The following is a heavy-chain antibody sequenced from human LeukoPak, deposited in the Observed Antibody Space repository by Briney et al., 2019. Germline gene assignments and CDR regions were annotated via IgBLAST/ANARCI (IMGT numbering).Heavy chain of an antibody. J-gene: IGHJ3*01. Sequence: GGSLRLSCATSGFTFSSYAMSWVRQAPGKGLEWVSAISGSGDSTYYADSVKGRFTISRDNSKNTLYLQMNSLRAEDTAVYYCAKDRRDSSSWYNAFDLWGQGTLVTVSS. CDR3: AKDRRDSSSWYNAFDL. CDR1: GFTFSSYA. CDR2: ISGSGDST. D-gene: IGHD6-13*01. V-gene: IGHV3-23*01.